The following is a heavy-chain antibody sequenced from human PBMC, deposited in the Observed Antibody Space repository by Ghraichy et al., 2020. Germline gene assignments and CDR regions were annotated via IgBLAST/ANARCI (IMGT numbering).Heavy chain of an antibody. J-gene: IGHJ4*02. CDR1: GYNFDNYA. Sequence: ASVKVSCKASGYNFDNYAISWVRQVPGQGLEWMAWISTYNGRTKSAQKFQGRVTMTTDTATRTAYLELSSLTSDDTGVYYCARDRTYYLDTSGPHYSDYWGQGTPVTVSS. CDR3: ARDRTYYLDTSGPHYSDY. V-gene: IGHV1-18*01. D-gene: IGHD3-22*01. CDR2: ISTYNGRT.